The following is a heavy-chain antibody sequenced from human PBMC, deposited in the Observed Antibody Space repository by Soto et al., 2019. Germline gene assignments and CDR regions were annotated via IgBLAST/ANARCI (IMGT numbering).Heavy chain of an antibody. CDR1: GFTFSIYT. D-gene: IGHD2-15*01. CDR2: ISDISSHI. Sequence: PGGSLRLSCAASGFTFSIYTMTWVRQAPGKGLEWVSSISDISSHIYYSDSVEGRFTVSRDNAKNSLYLEVNSLRAEDTAVYYCARVRSGGSGYFDYWGQGTLVTVSS. CDR3: ARVRSGGSGYFDY. J-gene: IGHJ4*02. V-gene: IGHV3-21*01.